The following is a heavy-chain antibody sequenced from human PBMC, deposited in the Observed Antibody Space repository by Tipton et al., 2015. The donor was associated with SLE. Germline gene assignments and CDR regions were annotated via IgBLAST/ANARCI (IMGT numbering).Heavy chain of an antibody. Sequence: TLSLTCTVSGASISSTSYYWGWIRQAPGKGLEWIGSIYYSGTTYYNPSLKSRVTVSVDTSKNQFSLKLSSVTAADTAVYYCARGIAAPGWFDPWGQGTLVTVSS. CDR3: ARGIAAPGWFDP. CDR2: IYYSGTT. CDR1: GASISSTSYY. J-gene: IGHJ5*02. V-gene: IGHV4-39*07. D-gene: IGHD6-13*01.